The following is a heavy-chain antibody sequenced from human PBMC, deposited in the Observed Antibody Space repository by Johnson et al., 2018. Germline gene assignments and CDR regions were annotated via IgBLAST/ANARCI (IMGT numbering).Heavy chain of an antibody. J-gene: IGHJ3*02. CDR2: ISGNTDTI. D-gene: IGHD3-16*01. CDR3: ARDFGFDTFDI. V-gene: IGHV3-48*01. CDR1: GFTFSGYS. Sequence: VQLVESGGGLLQPGGSLRLSCAASGFTFSGYSMNWVRPAPGKGLEWVSYISGNTDTIYYAESVKGRFTVSRDNAKNSLYLQINSLRAEDSAVYYCARDFGFDTFDIWGQGTMVTVSS.